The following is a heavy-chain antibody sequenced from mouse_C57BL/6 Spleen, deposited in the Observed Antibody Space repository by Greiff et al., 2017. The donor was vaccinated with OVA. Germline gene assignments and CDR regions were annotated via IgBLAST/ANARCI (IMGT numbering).Heavy chain of an antibody. Sequence: EVQRVESGGDLVKPGGSLKLSCAASGFTFSSYGMSWVRQTPDKRLEWVATISSGGSYTYYPDSVKGRFTISRDNAKNTLYLQMSSLKSEDTAMYYCARHDTPALDYWGQGTTLTVSS. CDR2: ISSGGSYT. J-gene: IGHJ2*01. CDR1: GFTFSSYG. V-gene: IGHV5-6*01. CDR3: ARHDTPALDY.